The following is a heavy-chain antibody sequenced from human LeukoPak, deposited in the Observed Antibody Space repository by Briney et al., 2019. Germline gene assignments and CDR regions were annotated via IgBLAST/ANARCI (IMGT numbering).Heavy chain of an antibody. CDR2: INPNSGGT. D-gene: IGHD3-10*01. CDR3: ARDGGILWFVGYMDV. V-gene: IGHV1-2*02. J-gene: IGHJ6*03. Sequence: ASVKVSCKASGYIFAGYYIHWVRQAPGQGLEWMGWINPNSGGTNYAQKFQGRVTMTRDTSISTAYMELSRLRSDDTAVYYCARDGGILWFVGYMDVWGKGTTVTVSS. CDR1: GYIFAGYY.